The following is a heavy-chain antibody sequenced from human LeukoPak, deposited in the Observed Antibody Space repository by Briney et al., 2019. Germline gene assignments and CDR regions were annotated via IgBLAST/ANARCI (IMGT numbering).Heavy chain of an antibody. D-gene: IGHD3-16*01. CDR2: INHNGNVN. CDR1: GFTFSSYW. CDR3: ARGGGLDV. V-gene: IGHV3-7*03. Sequence: GGSLRLSCAASGFTFSSYWMNWARQAPGKGLEWVASINHNGNVNYYVDSVKGRFTISRDNAMNSLYLQMSNLRAEDTAVYFCARGGGLDVWGQGATVTVSS. J-gene: IGHJ6*02.